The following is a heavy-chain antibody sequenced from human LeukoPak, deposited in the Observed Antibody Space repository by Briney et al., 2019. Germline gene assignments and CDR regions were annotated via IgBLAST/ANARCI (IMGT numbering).Heavy chain of an antibody. CDR2: ISGSGGST. Sequence: GGSLRLSCAASGFTFSSYAMSWVRQAPGKGLEWVSAISGSGGSTYYADSVKGRFTISRDNSKNTLYLQMNSLRAEDTAVYYYAKDKGYFDWLSYFDYWGQGTLVTVSS. CDR1: GFTFSSYA. V-gene: IGHV3-23*01. CDR3: AKDKGYFDWLSYFDY. J-gene: IGHJ4*02. D-gene: IGHD3-9*01.